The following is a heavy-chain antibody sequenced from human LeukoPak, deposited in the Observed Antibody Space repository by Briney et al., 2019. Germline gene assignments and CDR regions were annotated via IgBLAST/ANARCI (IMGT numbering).Heavy chain of an antibody. V-gene: IGHV3-74*01. Sequence: PGGSLRLSCAASGFTFSNAWMSWVRQVPGKGLVWVSRINSDGSSTNYADSVKGRFTISRDNAKNTLYLQMNSLRAEDTAVYYCARGTGYYVFDDWGQGTLVTVSS. CDR2: INSDGSST. CDR3: ARGTGYYVFDD. CDR1: GFTFSNAW. D-gene: IGHD3/OR15-3a*01. J-gene: IGHJ4*02.